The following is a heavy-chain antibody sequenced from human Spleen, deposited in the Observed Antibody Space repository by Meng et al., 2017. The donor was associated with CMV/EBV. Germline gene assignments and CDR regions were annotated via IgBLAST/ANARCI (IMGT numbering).Heavy chain of an antibody. J-gene: IGHJ4*02. D-gene: IGHD3-9*01. CDR1: GFTVSSNY. V-gene: IGHV3-53*01. CDR3: ARDGGYDILTGYYRDY. Sequence: GESLKISCAASGFTVSSNYTSWVRQAPGKGLEWVSVIYSGGSTYYADSVKGRFTISRDNSKNTLYLQMNSLRAEDTAVYYCARDGGYDILTGYYRDYWGQGTLVTVSS. CDR2: IYSGGST.